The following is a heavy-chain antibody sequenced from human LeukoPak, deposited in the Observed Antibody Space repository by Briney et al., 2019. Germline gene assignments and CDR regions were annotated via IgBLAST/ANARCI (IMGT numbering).Heavy chain of an antibody. CDR1: GFTVSNNY. J-gene: IGHJ3*02. V-gene: IGHV3-53*01. CDR2: IYTGGST. Sequence: PGGSLRLSCAASGFTVSNNYMSWVRQAPGKGLEWVSVIYTGGSTYYADSVKGRFTISRDNAKNTVYLQMNSLRAEDTAVYYCAAESSDWSAFDIWGQGTMVTVSA. D-gene: IGHD6-19*01. CDR3: AAESSDWSAFDI.